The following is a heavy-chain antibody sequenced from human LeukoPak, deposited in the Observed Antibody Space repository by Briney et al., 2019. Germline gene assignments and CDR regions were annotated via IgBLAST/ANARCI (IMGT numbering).Heavy chain of an antibody. D-gene: IGHD3-16*02. V-gene: IGHV1-8*01. CDR1: GYTFTSYD. J-gene: IGHJ6*02. Sequence: GASVKVSCKASGYTFTSYDINWVRQATGQGLEWMGWMNPNSGNTGYAQKFQGRVTMTRNTSISTAYMELSSLRSEDTAVYYCARAPRPYYDYVWGSYRNYYYYGMDVWGQGTTVTVSS. CDR2: MNPNSGNT. CDR3: ARAPRPYYDYVWGSYRNYYYYGMDV.